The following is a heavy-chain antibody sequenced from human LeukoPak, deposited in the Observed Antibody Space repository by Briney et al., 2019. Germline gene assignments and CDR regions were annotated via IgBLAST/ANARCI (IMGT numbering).Heavy chain of an antibody. J-gene: IGHJ5*02. CDR3: ARGEDDYGGVHWFDP. CDR2: IIPIFGTA. CDR1: GYTFTSYY. D-gene: IGHD4-23*01. V-gene: IGHV1-69*13. Sequence: AASVKVSCRASGYTFTSYYMHWVRQAPGQGLEWMGGIIPIFGTANYAQKFQGRVTITADESTSTAYMELSSLRSEDTAVYYCARGEDDYGGVHWFDPWGQGTLVTVSS.